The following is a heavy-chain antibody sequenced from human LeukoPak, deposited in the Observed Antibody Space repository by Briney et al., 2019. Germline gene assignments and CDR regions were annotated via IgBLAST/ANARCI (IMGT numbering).Heavy chain of an antibody. V-gene: IGHV3-64D*06. CDR2: ISSSGGST. CDR3: VKSAGFDWLSPLDAFDI. CDR1: GFTFNRYA. Sequence: PGGPLTLSCSASGFTFNRYAMHWPPDAPGKGLEYVSAISSSGGSTYYADSVKGRFTISRDNSKDTLYLQMSSLRAEDTTVYYCVKSAGFDWLSPLDAFDIWGQGTMVTVSS. J-gene: IGHJ3*02. D-gene: IGHD3-9*01.